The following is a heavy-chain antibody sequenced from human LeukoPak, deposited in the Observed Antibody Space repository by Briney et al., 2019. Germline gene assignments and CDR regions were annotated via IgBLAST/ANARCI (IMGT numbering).Heavy chain of an antibody. D-gene: IGHD3-10*01. CDR2: IYWNDDK. Sequence: SGPTLVNPTQTLTLTCTFSGFSLSSSGVGVGWIRQPPGKALEWLALIYWNDDKRYSPSLKSRLIITKDTSKNQVVLTMTNMDPVVTATYYCAHRLSVATGDYMDVWGKGTTVTVSS. J-gene: IGHJ6*03. CDR1: GFSLSSSGVG. CDR3: AHRLSVATGDYMDV. V-gene: IGHV2-5*01.